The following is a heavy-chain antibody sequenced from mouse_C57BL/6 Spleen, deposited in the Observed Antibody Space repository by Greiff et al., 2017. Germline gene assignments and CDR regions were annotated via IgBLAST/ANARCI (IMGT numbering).Heavy chain of an antibody. CDR3: AGDASSYNYFEG. J-gene: IGHJ2*01. D-gene: IGHD1-1*01. V-gene: IGHV14-2*01. Sequence: EVQLQQSGAELVKPGASVKLSCTASGFNIKDYYMHWVKQRTEQGLEWIGRIDPADGETKYDPKFQGKATITADTSSNTAYLQLSSLTSEDTAVYYCAGDASSYNYFEGWGQGTTLTVSS. CDR2: IDPADGET. CDR1: GFNIKDYY.